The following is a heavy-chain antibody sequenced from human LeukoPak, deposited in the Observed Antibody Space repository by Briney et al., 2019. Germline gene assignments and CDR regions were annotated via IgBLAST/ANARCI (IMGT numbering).Heavy chain of an antibody. J-gene: IGHJ3*02. CDR1: GGSISSSNW. Sequence: PSGTLSLTCAVSGGSISSSNWRSWVRQPPGKGLEWIGEIYHSGSTNYNPSLKSRVTISVDKSKNQFSLKLSSVTAADTAVYYCARDQAPVDCGGDYYSDYSAFDIWGQGTMVTVSS. CDR3: ARDQAPVDCGGDYYSDYSAFDI. D-gene: IGHD2-21*02. V-gene: IGHV4-4*02. CDR2: IYHSGST.